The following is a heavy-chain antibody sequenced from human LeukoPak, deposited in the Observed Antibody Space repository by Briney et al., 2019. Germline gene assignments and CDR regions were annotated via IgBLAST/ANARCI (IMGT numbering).Heavy chain of an antibody. D-gene: IGHD3-22*01. CDR2: IRGNAGTT. V-gene: IGHV3-23*01. J-gene: IGHJ4*02. CDR1: GFIFTNYG. CDR3: AKGHGDSSGYYYFDS. Sequence: GGSLRLSCAASGFIFTNYGMSWVRQAPGKGLEWVSAIRGNAGTTYYADSVKGRFTIFRDNSKNMLYLQMNSLRVEDTAVYYCAKGHGDSSGYYYFDSWGQGTLVTVSS.